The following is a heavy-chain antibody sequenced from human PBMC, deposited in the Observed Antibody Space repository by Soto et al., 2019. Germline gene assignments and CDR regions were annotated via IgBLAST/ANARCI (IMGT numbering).Heavy chain of an antibody. V-gene: IGHV1-69*12. CDR3: ARDSYNYDRNNYYRAGGWYFDL. Sequence: QVQLVQSGAEVKKPGSSVKVSCEASGGTFSSYGISWVRQAPGQGLEWMGGIIPMFGTVNYAQKFQGRVTITADESTSKAYIELCSLRSEGTAVFYCARDSYNYDRNNYYRAGGWYFDLWGRGTLVTVSS. CDR2: IIPMFGTV. CDR1: GGTFSSYG. J-gene: IGHJ2*01. D-gene: IGHD3-22*01.